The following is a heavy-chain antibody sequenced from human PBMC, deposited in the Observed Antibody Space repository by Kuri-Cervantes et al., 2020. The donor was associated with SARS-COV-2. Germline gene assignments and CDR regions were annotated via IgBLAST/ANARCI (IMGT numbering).Heavy chain of an antibody. CDR1: GYTFTGYY. V-gene: IGHV1-2*02. Sequence: ASVKVSCKASGYTFTGYYMHWVRQAPGQGLEWMGWINPNSGGTNYAQKFQGRVTMTRDTSISTAYMELSRLRSDDTAVYYCARDSPAYCSSTSCYFFDYWGQGTLVTVSS. D-gene: IGHD2-2*01. CDR3: ARDSPAYCSSTSCYFFDY. CDR2: INPNSGGT. J-gene: IGHJ4*02.